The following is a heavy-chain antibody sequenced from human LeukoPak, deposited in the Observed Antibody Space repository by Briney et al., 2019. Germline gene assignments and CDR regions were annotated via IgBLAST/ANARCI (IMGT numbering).Heavy chain of an antibody. CDR2: ISYDGSNK. CDR3: ARDPYSGVSAAPNY. J-gene: IGHJ4*02. V-gene: IGHV3-30-3*01. CDR1: GFTFSSYA. Sequence: GGSLRLSCAASGFTFSSYAMHWVRQAPGKGLEWVAVISYDGSNKYYADSVKGRFTISRDNSKNTLYLQMNSLRAEDTAVYYCARDPYSGVSAAPNYWGQGTLVTVSS. D-gene: IGHD1-26*01.